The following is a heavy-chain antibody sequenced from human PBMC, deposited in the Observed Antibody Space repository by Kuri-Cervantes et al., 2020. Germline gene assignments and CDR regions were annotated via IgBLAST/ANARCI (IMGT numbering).Heavy chain of an antibody. CDR2: IYYSGST. V-gene: IGHV4-59*01. Sequence: SETLSLTCTVSGGSISSYYWSWIRQPPGKGLEWIGYIYYSGSTNYNPSLKSRVTMSVDTSKNQFSLNLSSVTAADTAVYYCARREIAAAGAFDYWGQGTLVTVSS. CDR1: GGSISSYY. J-gene: IGHJ4*02. CDR3: ARREIAAAGAFDY. D-gene: IGHD6-13*01.